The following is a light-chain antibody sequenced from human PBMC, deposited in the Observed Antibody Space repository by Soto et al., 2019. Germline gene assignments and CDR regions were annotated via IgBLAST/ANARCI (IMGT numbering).Light chain of an antibody. CDR2: EAS. V-gene: IGLV2-23*01. J-gene: IGLJ1*01. CDR3: CSNAASSTDV. CDR1: SSDVGSHNL. Sequence: QSALTQPASVSGSPGQSITISCTGTSSDVGSHNLVSWYQQYPGKVPKLIIFEASKRPSGVSNRFSGSKSGSTASLTISGLQAEDEADYYCCSNAASSTDVFGSGTKLTVL.